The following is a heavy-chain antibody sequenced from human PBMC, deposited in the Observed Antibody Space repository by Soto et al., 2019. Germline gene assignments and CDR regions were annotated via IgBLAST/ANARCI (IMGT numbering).Heavy chain of an antibody. CDR2: IDPSDAYT. CDR1: GYSFSSYW. Sequence: PGESLKISCKGFGYSFSSYWISWVRQMPGKGLEWMGRIDPSDAYTNYSPSFQGHVTISTDKSISTAYLQWSSLRASDTAMYYCARRYCSSTSCPSNYYVMDVWGQGTTVTVSS. CDR3: ARRYCSSTSCPSNYYVMDV. V-gene: IGHV5-10-1*01. J-gene: IGHJ6*02. D-gene: IGHD2-2*01.